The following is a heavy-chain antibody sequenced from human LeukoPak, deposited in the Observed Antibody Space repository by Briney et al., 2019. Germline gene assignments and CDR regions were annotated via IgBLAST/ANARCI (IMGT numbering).Heavy chain of an antibody. V-gene: IGHV3-23*01. D-gene: IGHD5-18*01. Sequence: GGSLRLSCAASGFTFSSCAMSWVRQAPGKGLEWVSATSGSGGNTYYADSVKGRFTISRDNSKNTLYLQMNSLRGGDTAVYFCAKAPAPYSFGTFDYWGQGTLVTVSS. CDR3: AKAPAPYSFGTFDY. J-gene: IGHJ4*02. CDR1: GFTFSSCA. CDR2: TSGSGGNT.